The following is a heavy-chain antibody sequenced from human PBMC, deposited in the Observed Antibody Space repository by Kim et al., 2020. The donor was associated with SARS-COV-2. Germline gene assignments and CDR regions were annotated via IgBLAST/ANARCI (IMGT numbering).Heavy chain of an antibody. CDR1: GFTFSSYS. V-gene: IGHV3-48*02. CDR3: ARDAHRYYGSGSYLVNWFDP. Sequence: GGSLRLSCAASGFTFSSYSMNWVRQAPGKGLEWVSYISSSSITIYYADSVKGRFTISRDNAKNSLYLQMNSLRDEDTAVYYCARDAHRYYGSGSYLVNWFDPWGQGTLVTVSS. J-gene: IGHJ5*02. CDR2: ISSSSITI. D-gene: IGHD3-10*01.